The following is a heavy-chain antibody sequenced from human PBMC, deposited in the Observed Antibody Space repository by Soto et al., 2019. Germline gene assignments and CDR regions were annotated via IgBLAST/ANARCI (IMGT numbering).Heavy chain of an antibody. CDR2: IDGGKT. D-gene: IGHD1-26*01. CDR1: GFTLNNAR. Sequence: GGSLRLSCAASGFTLNNARMSWVRQAPGKGNDWVGRIDGGKTDFAAPVEGRFTFSRDDSRNTLFLQMNSRKTEDTGVYYCTSNAAAKVGTLSYWGQGTLVTVSS. V-gene: IGHV3-15*01. CDR3: TSNAAAKVGTLSY. J-gene: IGHJ4*02.